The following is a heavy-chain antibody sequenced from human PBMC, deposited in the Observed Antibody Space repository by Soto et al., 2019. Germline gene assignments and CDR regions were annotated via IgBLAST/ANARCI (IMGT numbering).Heavy chain of an antibody. CDR2: LNSDGSSI. CDR3: ARSSVTTGYGMDV. D-gene: IGHD4-4*01. V-gene: IGHV3-74*01. Sequence: PGGSLRLSCAASGFTFTNYGMSWVRQAPGKGLEWVSRLNSDGSSISYADSVKGRFTISRDNAKNTLYLQMNSLRAEDTAVYYCARSSVTTGYGMDVWGQGTTVTVSS. CDR1: GFTFTNYG. J-gene: IGHJ6*02.